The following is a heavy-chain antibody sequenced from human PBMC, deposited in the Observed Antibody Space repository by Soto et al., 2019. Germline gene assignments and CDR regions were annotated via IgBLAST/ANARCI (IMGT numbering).Heavy chain of an antibody. Sequence: GGSLRLSCAASGFTFRIYSMHWVRQSPGKGLEWVAVMWYDGTNKYYGESVKGRFTISRDNSENTLYLQMNSLRVEDTAVYYCARDATFGTKGGSFDIWGHETLVTVS. J-gene: IGHJ3*02. V-gene: IGHV3-33*01. CDR1: GFTFRIYS. CDR2: MWYDGTNK. D-gene: IGHD3-16*01. CDR3: ARDATFGTKGGSFDI.